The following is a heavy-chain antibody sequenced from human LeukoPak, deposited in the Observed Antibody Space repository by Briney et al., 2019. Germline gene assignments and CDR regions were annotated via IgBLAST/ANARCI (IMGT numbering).Heavy chain of an antibody. V-gene: IGHV4-59*08. J-gene: IGHJ3*02. CDR3: ARHGRSLVLRYFEKDAFDI. CDR2: IYYSGST. CDR1: GGSISSYY. D-gene: IGHD3-9*01. Sequence: PSETLSLTCTVSGGSISSYYWSWIRQPPGKGLEWIGYIYYSGSTNYNPSLKSRVTISVDTSKNQFSLKLSSVTAADTAVYYCARHGRSLVLRYFEKDAFDIWGQGTMVTVSS.